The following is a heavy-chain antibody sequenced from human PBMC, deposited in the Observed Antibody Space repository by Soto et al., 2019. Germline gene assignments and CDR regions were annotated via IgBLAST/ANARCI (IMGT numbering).Heavy chain of an antibody. D-gene: IGHD3-3*01. CDR3: AHRRAIFGVVYGLDV. V-gene: IGHV2-5*02. CDR1: GFSLTTSGVG. CDR2: IYWDDDK. J-gene: IGHJ6*02. Sequence: QITLKESGPPLVKPTQTLTLTCTFSGFSLTTSGVGVGWIRQPPGKALEWLALIYWDDDKRYSPSLKSRLTITKDTYKTQVVLTMPNMDPVDTGTYYCAHRRAIFGVVYGLDVWGQGTTVTVSS.